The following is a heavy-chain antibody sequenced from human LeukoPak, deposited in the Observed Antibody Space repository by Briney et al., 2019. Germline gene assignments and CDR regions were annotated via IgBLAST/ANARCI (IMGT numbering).Heavy chain of an antibody. CDR2: ISSSGSTI. V-gene: IGHV3-11*01. CDR1: GFTFSSYA. D-gene: IGHD6-13*01. Sequence: GGSLRLSCAASGFTFSSYAMSWIRQAPGKGLEWVSYISSSGSTIYYADSVKGRFTISRDNAKNSLYLQMNSLRAEDTAVYYCARDSRYSSSWYGYAFDIWGQETMGTVSS. J-gene: IGHJ3*02. CDR3: ARDSRYSSSWYGYAFDI.